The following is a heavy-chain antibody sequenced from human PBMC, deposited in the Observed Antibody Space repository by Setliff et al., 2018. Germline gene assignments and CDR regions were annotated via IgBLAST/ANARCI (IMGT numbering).Heavy chain of an antibody. J-gene: IGHJ5*02. CDR3: AKFGADYWFGP. CDR1: GYNFNNNW. V-gene: IGHV5-51*01. CDR2: IYPGDSDT. Sequence: PGESLTISCRASGYNFNNNWIGWLRQIPGKGLEWIGIIYPGDSDTKYSPSFQGHVFMSVDRSATTAYLQWRSLQASDSALYYCAKFGADYWFGPWGQGALVTV. D-gene: IGHD2-21*01.